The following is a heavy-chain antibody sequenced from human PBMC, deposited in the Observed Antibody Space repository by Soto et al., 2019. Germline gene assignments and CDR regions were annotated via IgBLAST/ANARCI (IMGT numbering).Heavy chain of an antibody. J-gene: IGHJ5*02. CDR3: ARDLGVVVGPAGWFDP. CDR1: GFTFSSYG. CDR2: IWYDGSNK. Sequence: ESGGGVVQPGRSLRLSCAASGFTFSSYGMHWVRQAPGKGLEWVAVIWYDGSNKYYADSVKGRFTISRDNSKNTLYLQMNSLRAEDTAVYYCARDLGVVVGPAGWFDPWGQGTLVTVSS. V-gene: IGHV3-33*01. D-gene: IGHD2-21*01.